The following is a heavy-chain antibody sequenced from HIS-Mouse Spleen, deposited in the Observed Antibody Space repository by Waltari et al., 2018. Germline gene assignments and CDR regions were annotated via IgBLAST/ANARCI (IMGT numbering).Heavy chain of an antibody. Sequence: QLQLQESGPGRVKPSETRSLTGTVSGGSISSSSSSCAGIRQPPGKGLEWIGSIYYSGSTYYNPSLKSRVTISVDTSKNQFSLKLSSVTAADTAVYYCAARTSGSLYYFDYWGQGTLVTVSS. V-gene: IGHV4-39*01. J-gene: IGHJ4*02. CDR3: AARTSGSLYYFDY. D-gene: IGHD1-26*01. CDR1: GGSISSSSSS. CDR2: IYYSGST.